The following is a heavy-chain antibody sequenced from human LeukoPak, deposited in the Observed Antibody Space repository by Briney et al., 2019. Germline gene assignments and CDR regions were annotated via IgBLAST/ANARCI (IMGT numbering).Heavy chain of an antibody. V-gene: IGHV3-66*01. J-gene: IGHJ4*02. CDR3: ARTEWCPGLYFDY. Sequence: GGSLRLSCAASGFTVSSNYMSWVRQAPGKGLEWVSVIYSGGSTYYADSVKGRFTISRDNSKNTLYLQMNSLRAEDTAVYYCARTEWCPGLYFDYWGQGTLVTVSS. CDR2: IYSGGST. CDR1: GFTVSSNY. D-gene: IGHD2-15*01.